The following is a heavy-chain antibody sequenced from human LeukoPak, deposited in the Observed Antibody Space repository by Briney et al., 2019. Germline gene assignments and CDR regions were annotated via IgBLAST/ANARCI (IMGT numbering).Heavy chain of an antibody. V-gene: IGHV3-30*03. CDR3: ALIAGPDY. CDR2: ISYDGSNK. CDR1: GFTFSTYG. Sequence: PGGSLRLSCAASGFTFSTYGLHWARQAPGKGLEWVAVISYDGSNKYYADSVKGRFTISRDNSKNTLYLQMNSLRAEDTAVYYCALIAGPDYWGQGTLVTVSS. J-gene: IGHJ4*02. D-gene: IGHD3-22*01.